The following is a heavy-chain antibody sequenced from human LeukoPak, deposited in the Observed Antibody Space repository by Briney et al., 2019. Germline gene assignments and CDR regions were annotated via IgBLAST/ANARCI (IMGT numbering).Heavy chain of an antibody. CDR2: MNPNSGNT. J-gene: IGHJ3*02. CDR1: GYTFTSYD. CDR3: ASNIAVAGADAFDI. D-gene: IGHD6-19*01. Sequence: GASVKVSCKSSGYTFTSYDINWVRQATGQGLEWMGWMNPNSGNTGYAQKFQGRVTITRNTSISTAYMELRSLRSDDTAVYYCASNIAVAGADAFDIWGQGTMVTVSS. V-gene: IGHV1-8*03.